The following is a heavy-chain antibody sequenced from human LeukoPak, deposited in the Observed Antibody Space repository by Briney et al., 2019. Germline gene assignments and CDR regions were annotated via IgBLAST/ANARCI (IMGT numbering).Heavy chain of an antibody. Sequence: GASVKVSCKASGYTFTGYYMHWARQAPGQGLEWMGWINPNSGGTNYAQKFQGRVTMTRDTSISTAYMELSRLRSDDTAVYYCARYCSGGSCYSTRRAFDYWGQGTLVTVSS. D-gene: IGHD2-15*01. V-gene: IGHV1-2*02. CDR1: GYTFTGYY. CDR3: ARYCSGGSCYSTRRAFDY. CDR2: INPNSGGT. J-gene: IGHJ4*02.